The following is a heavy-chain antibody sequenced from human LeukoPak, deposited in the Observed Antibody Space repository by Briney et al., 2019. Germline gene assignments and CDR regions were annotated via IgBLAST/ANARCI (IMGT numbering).Heavy chain of an antibody. CDR1: GFTFSSYS. D-gene: IGHD3-22*01. CDR3: ARASEDYYDSSGYGNFDY. Sequence: RPGGSLRLSCAASGFTFSSYSMDWVRQAPGKGLEWVSSISSSSSYIYYADSVKGRFTISRDNAKNSLYLQMNSLRAEDTAVYYCARASEDYYDSSGYGNFDYWGQGTLVTVSS. V-gene: IGHV3-21*01. J-gene: IGHJ4*02. CDR2: ISSSSSYI.